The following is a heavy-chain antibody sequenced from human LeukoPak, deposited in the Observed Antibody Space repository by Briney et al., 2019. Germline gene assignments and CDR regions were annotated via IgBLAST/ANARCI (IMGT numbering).Heavy chain of an antibody. Sequence: PSETLSLTCTVSGGSISSYYWRWIRQPPGKGLEWIGYIYYSGSTNYNPSLKSRVTISVDTSKNQFSLKQSSVTAADTAAYYCAREGGPGNFDYWGQGTLVTVSS. J-gene: IGHJ4*02. CDR3: AREGGPGNFDY. D-gene: IGHD1-14*01. CDR1: GGSISSYY. V-gene: IGHV4-59*01. CDR2: IYYSGST.